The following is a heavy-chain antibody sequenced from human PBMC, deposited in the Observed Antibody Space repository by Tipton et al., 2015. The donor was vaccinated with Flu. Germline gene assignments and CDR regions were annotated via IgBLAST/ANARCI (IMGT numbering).Heavy chain of an antibody. CDR3: ARGSGYANTYLDS. CDR1: GGSFSGHY. V-gene: IGHV4-34*01. CDR2: INHTGST. D-gene: IGHD5-12*01. Sequence: AGLVKPSETLSLTCAVYGGSFSGHYWTWIRQPPGKGLEWIGEINHTGSTNYNPSLKSRVIISVDTSKNQFSLKVTSLTAADTAVYYCARGSGYANTYLDSWGRGTLVTVSS. J-gene: IGHJ4*02.